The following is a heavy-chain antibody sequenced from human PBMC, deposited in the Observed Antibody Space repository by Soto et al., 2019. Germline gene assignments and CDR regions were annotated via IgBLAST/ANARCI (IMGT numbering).Heavy chain of an antibody. CDR1: GYTFTSYD. CDR3: ARRSVRDY. D-gene: IGHD3-10*02. J-gene: IGHJ4*02. V-gene: IGHV1-8*01. Sequence: QVQLVQSGAEVKKPGASVKVSCKASGYTFTSYDINWVRQGTGQGLEWMGLMNPNSGNTGYAQKFQGRGTMTRNTSINTAYMELNSLTSEDTAVYYCARRSVRDYWGQGTLVTVSS. CDR2: MNPNSGNT.